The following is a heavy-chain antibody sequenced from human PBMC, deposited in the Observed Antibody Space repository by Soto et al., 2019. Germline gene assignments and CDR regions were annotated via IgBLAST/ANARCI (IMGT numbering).Heavy chain of an antibody. J-gene: IGHJ4*02. V-gene: IGHV3-74*01. CDR1: GFTFSTSW. CDR2: INSDGTTI. CDR3: TIAGSYRVDY. Sequence: EVQLVESGGDLIQPGGSLRISCAASGFTFSTSWMHWVRQTPGEGLAWVSRINSDGTTINYADSVKGRFTISRDNAKNTLYLQMNSLRADDTAVYYCTIAGSYRVDYWGQGTLVTVSS. D-gene: IGHD1-26*01.